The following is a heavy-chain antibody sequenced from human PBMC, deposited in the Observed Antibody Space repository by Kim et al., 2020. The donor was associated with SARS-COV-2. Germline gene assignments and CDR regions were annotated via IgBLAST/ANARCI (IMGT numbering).Heavy chain of an antibody. V-gene: IGHV3-43*01. Sequence: YVDSWKGRFTISRDNSKNSLYLQMNSLRTEDTALYYCAKDMLSITGTTFDHWGQGTLVTVSS. D-gene: IGHD1-20*01. CDR3: AKDMLSITGTTFDH. J-gene: IGHJ4*02.